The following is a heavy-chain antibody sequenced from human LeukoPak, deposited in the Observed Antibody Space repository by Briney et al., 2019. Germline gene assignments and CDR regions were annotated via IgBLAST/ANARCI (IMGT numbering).Heavy chain of an antibody. CDR3: ARQGVTVVIGYFDY. Sequence: PSETLSLTCTVSGGSISSGGYSWSWLRQHPGKGLEWIGYIYYCGSTYYYPSLKSRVTISVDTSKNQFSLKLSSVTAADTAVYSCARQGVTVVIGYFDYWGQGTLVTVSS. CDR2: IYYCGST. CDR1: GGSISSGGYS. V-gene: IGHV4-31*03. D-gene: IGHD2-15*01. J-gene: IGHJ4*02.